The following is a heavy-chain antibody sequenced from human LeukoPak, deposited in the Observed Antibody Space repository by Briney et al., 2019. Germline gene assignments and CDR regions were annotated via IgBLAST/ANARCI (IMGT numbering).Heavy chain of an antibody. CDR1: GYTFTGYY. D-gene: IGHD3-3*01. Sequence: ASVKVSCKASGYTFTGYYMHWVRQAPGQGLEWMGRINPNSGGTNYTQKFQGRVTMTRATSINTVYMELSRLRSDDTAVYYCARETKLEWLLVFDYWGQGTLVTVSS. CDR3: ARETKLEWLLVFDY. J-gene: IGHJ4*02. V-gene: IGHV1-2*06. CDR2: INPNSGGT.